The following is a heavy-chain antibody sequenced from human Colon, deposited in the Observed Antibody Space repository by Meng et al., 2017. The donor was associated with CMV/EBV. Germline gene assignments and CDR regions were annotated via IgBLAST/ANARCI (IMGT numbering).Heavy chain of an antibody. CDR2: FIPMINVT. D-gene: IGHD2/OR15-2a*01. J-gene: IGHJ4*02. CDR3: AIGRLDCNSMSCHRCYLDD. CDR1: GGTYV. Sequence: SVKVSCKASGGTYVNSWVRQAPGQGLEWMGGFIPMINVTNYAQKFHDRVTITADKATGTAYMELTSLRSDDTAIYYCAIGRLDCNSMSCHRCYLDDWGQGTLVTVSS. V-gene: IGHV1-69*10.